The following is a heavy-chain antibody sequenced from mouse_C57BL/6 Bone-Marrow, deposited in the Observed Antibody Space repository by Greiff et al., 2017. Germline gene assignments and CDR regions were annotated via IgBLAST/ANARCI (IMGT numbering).Heavy chain of an antibody. D-gene: IGHD2-1*01. V-gene: IGHV5-9*01. CDR1: GFTFSSYT. J-gene: IGHJ4*01. CDR3: ARHLLGAMDY. Sequence: EVKLVESGGGLVKPGGSLKLSCAASGFTFSSYTMSWVRQTPEKRLEWVATISGGGGNTYYPDSVKGRFTFPRDKSKNTLYLQMSSLRSEDTALYYCARHLLGAMDYWGQGTSVTVSS. CDR2: ISGGGGNT.